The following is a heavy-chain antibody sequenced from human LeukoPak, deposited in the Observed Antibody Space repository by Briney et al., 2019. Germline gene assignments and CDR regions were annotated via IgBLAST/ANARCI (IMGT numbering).Heavy chain of an antibody. J-gene: IGHJ3*02. V-gene: IGHV3-30*03. CDR1: GFTFSSYS. D-gene: IGHD3-10*01. CDR3: ARNWYGSGSYWKVGKTDAFDI. Sequence: PGGSLRLSCAASGFTFSSYSMNWVRQAPGKGLEWVAVISYDGSNKYYADSVKGRFTISRDNSKNTLYLQMNSLRAEDTAVYYCARNWYGSGSYWKVGKTDAFDIWGQGTMVTVSS. CDR2: ISYDGSNK.